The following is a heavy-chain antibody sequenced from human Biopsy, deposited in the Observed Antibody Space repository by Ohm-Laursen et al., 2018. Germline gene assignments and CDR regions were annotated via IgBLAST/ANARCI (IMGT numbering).Heavy chain of an antibody. CDR1: GFSFEDYG. V-gene: IGHV3-9*01. CDR3: VKDKDFRDAFDI. J-gene: IGHJ3*02. D-gene: IGHD3-3*01. CDR2: ISWQSATR. Sequence: SLRLSCSATGFSFEDYGMHWVRQAPGKGLEWVSSISWQSATRNYADSVKGRFAISRDNAKKSLYLEVDSLRDEDTALYYCVKDKDFRDAFDIWGQGTMVTVSS.